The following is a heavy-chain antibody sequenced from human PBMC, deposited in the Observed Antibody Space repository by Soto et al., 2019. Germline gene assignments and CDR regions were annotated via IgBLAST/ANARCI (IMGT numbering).Heavy chain of an antibody. CDR3: ARVRFGDAFDY. D-gene: IGHD4-17*01. Sequence: QVQLVQSGPEVKKPGASVKVSCEVSGYRFPSFGINWVRQAPGQGLEWVGWVNPDNHNTTYAQNLQHRVSLTTDTSTNTAFLELRDLTSDDTAVYYCARVRFGDAFDYWGQGTLVTVSS. CDR1: GYRFPSFG. J-gene: IGHJ4*02. V-gene: IGHV1-18*01. CDR2: VNPDNHNT.